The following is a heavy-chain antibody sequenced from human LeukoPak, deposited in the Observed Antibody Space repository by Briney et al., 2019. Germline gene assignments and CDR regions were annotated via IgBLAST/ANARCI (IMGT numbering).Heavy chain of an antibody. V-gene: IGHV3-48*03. D-gene: IGHD6-13*01. Sequence: GGSLRLSCAASGFTFSSYEMNWVRQAPGKGLEWVSYISSSGSTIYYADSVKGRFTISRDNAKNSLYLQMNSLRAEDTAVYYCARASIAAAGIDWFDPWGQGTLVTVSS. J-gene: IGHJ5*02. CDR3: ARASIAAAGIDWFDP. CDR1: GFTFSSYE. CDR2: ISSSGSTI.